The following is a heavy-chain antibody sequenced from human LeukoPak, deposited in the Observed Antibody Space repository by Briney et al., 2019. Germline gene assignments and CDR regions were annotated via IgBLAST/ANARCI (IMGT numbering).Heavy chain of an antibody. CDR3: ARSLGYCNAGSCFPFDY. D-gene: IGHD2-15*01. J-gene: IGHJ4*02. Sequence: GGSLRLSCAASGFTFSSYWMSWVRQAPGKGLEWVANIKQDGSDKYYVDSVKGRFTISRDNAKNSLYLQMNSLRAEDTAVYYCARSLGYCNAGSCFPFDYWGQGTLVTVSS. CDR1: GFTFSSYW. V-gene: IGHV3-7*05. CDR2: IKQDGSDK.